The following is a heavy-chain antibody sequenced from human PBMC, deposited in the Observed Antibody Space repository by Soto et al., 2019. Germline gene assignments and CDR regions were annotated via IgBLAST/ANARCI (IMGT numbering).Heavy chain of an antibody. V-gene: IGHV3-33*01. CDR2: IWYDGSNK. CDR1: GFTFSSYG. Sequence: GGSLRLSCAASGFTFSSYGMHWVRQAPGKGLEWVAVIWYDGSNKYYADYVKGRFTISRDNSKNTQYLQMKRLRAEDTAVYYCARNDYGGNSGDYYYGMDVWGQGTTVTVSS. D-gene: IGHD4-17*01. J-gene: IGHJ6*02. CDR3: ARNDYGGNSGDYYYGMDV.